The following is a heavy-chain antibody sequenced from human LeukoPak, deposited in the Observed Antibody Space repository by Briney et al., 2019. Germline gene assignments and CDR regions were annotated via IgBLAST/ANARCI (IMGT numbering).Heavy chain of an antibody. D-gene: IGHD4-17*01. CDR3: ARVDTVKVAFDI. V-gene: IGHV3-21*01. Sequence: GGSLRLSCAASGFTFSSYSMNWVRQAPGKGLEWVSSISSSSSYIYYADSVKGRFTISRDNAKNSLYLQMNSLRAEDTAVYYCARVDTVKVAFDIWGQGTMVTVSS. CDR2: ISSSSSYI. J-gene: IGHJ3*02. CDR1: GFTFSSYS.